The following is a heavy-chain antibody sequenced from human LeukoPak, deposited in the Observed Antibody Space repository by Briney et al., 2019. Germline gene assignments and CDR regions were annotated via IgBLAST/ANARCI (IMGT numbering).Heavy chain of an antibody. CDR2: INSDGSST. CDR3: ASHSYYDRTPLDY. J-gene: IGHJ4*02. CDR1: GFTFSSYW. V-gene: IGHV3-74*01. D-gene: IGHD3-22*01. Sequence: QPGGSLSLSCAASGFTFSSYWMHWVRQAPGKGLVWVSRINSDGSSTSYADSVKGRFTISRDNAKNTLYLQMNSLRAEDTAVYYCASHSYYDRTPLDYWGQGTLVTVSS.